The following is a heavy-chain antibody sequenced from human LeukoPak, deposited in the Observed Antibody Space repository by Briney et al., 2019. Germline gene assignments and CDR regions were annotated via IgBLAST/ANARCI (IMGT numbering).Heavy chain of an antibody. CDR2: INAGNGNT. CDR3: ARDGYLGRWAFDI. V-gene: IGHV1-3*01. Sequence: EASVKVSCKASGYTFTSYAMHWVRQAPGQRLEWMGWINAGNGNTKYSQKFQGRVTITRDTSASTAYMELSSLRSEDTAVYYCARDGYLGRWAFDIWGQGTMVTVSS. D-gene: IGHD5-18*01. J-gene: IGHJ3*02. CDR1: GYTFTSYA.